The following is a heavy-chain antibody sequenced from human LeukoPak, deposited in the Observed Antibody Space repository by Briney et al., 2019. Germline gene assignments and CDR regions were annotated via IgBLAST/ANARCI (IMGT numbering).Heavy chain of an antibody. CDR2: ISASAYNT. CDR3: AKHSGSYFIYYVDS. D-gene: IGHD1-26*01. V-gene: IGHV3-23*01. J-gene: IGHJ4*02. Sequence: GGSLRLSCAASGFTFSRYGMSWVRQAPGKGLEWVAYISASAYNTYYADSVKGRFTISRDNSANTVFLHMSSLRAEDTALYYSAKHSGSYFIYYVDSWGQGTLVTVSS. CDR1: GFTFSRYG.